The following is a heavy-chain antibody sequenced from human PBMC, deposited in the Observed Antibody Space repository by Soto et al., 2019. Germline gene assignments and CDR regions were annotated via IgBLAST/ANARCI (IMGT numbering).Heavy chain of an antibody. V-gene: IGHV1-69*01. CDR1: GGTFSSYA. D-gene: IGHD5-12*01. J-gene: IGHJ4*02. Sequence: QVQLVQSGAEVKKPGSSVKVSCKASGGTFSSYAISWVRQAPGQGLEWMGGIIPIFGTANYAQKFQGRVTITADESTSTAYMELSSLRSEDTAVYYCARSQGGLRDGYKLPTPDYWGQGTLVTVSS. CDR2: IIPIFGTA. CDR3: ARSQGGLRDGYKLPTPDY.